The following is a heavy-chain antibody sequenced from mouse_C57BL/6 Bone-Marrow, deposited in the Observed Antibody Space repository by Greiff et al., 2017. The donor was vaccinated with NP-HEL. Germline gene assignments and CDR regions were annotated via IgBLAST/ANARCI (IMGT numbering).Heavy chain of an antibody. J-gene: IGHJ2*01. D-gene: IGHD2-10*01. CDR3: ARKSYYGNYDFDY. CDR1: GYTFTSYW. CDR2: IYPGSGST. Sequence: VQLQQPGAELVKPGASVKMSCKASGYTFTSYWITWVKQRPGQGLEWIGDIYPGSGSTNYNEKFKSKATLTVDTSSSTAYIQLRSLTSEDSAVYYCARKSYYGNYDFDYWGQGTTLTVSS. V-gene: IGHV1-55*01.